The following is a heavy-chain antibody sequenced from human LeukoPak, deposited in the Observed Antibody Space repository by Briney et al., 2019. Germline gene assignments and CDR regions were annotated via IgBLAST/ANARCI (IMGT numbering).Heavy chain of an antibody. CDR1: GFIFSDSY. J-gene: IGHJ4*02. Sequence: GGSLRLSCAASGFIFSDSYMSWIRQAPGKRLEWVSYISSGGSMIYYADSVKGRFTISRDNAKNSLYLQMNSLRAEDTAVYYCANHGSGSYLPRWGQGTLVTVSS. V-gene: IGHV3-11*01. CDR2: ISSGGSMI. D-gene: IGHD3-10*01. CDR3: ANHGSGSYLPR.